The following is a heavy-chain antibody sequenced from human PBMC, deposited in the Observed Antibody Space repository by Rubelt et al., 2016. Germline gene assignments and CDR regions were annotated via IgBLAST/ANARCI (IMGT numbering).Heavy chain of an antibody. Sequence: QLQLQESGPGLVKPSETLSLTCTVSGYSISSGYYWGWIRQPPGKGLEWIGSIYHSGSTYYNPSLKSRVTISVETSKNQFSLKLSSVTAADTAAYYCARADIVVVPAAIHFDYWGQGTLVTVSS. CDR3: ARADIVVVPAAIHFDY. CDR1: GYSISSGYY. CDR2: IYHSGST. J-gene: IGHJ4*02. D-gene: IGHD2-2*02. V-gene: IGHV4-38-2*02.